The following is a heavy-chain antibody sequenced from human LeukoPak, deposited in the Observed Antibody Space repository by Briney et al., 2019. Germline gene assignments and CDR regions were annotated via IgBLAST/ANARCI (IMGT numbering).Heavy chain of an antibody. D-gene: IGHD3-10*01. V-gene: IGHV3-23*01. Sequence: PGGSLRLSCAASGFTFSSYAMSWVRQAPGKGLEWVSAISGSGGSTSYADSVKGRCTISRKNSKNTLYLQMNSLRAEDTAVYYCAKSALPRVLLWFGELLAGNFDYWGQGTLVTVSS. CDR2: ISGSGGST. J-gene: IGHJ4*02. CDR1: GFTFSSYA. CDR3: AKSALPRVLLWFGELLAGNFDY.